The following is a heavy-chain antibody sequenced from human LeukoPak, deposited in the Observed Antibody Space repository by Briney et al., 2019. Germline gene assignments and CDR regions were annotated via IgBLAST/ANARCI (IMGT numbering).Heavy chain of an antibody. CDR2: IKQDGSEK. J-gene: IGHJ6*03. CDR3: ARGRYYYDSSGYYAYMDV. V-gene: IGHV3-7*03. Sequence: GGSLRLSCAASGFTFSSYWMSWVRQAPGKGLEWVANIKQDGSEKYYVDSAKGRFTISRDNSKSMVYLQMDRLRAEDTAVYYCARGRYYYDSSGYYAYMDVWGKGTTVTVSS. CDR1: GFTFSSYW. D-gene: IGHD3-22*01.